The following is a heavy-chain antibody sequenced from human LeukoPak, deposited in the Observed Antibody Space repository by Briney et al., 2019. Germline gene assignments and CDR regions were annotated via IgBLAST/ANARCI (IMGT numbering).Heavy chain of an antibody. CDR3: ADIAVAGDFDY. CDR2: INPNSGGT. J-gene: IGHJ4*02. V-gene: IGHV1-2*06. D-gene: IGHD6-19*01. CDR1: GYTFTAYY. Sequence: ASVIVSCKASGYTFTAYYMHWVRQAPGQGLEWMGRINPNSGGTNYAQKFQGRVTMTRDTSISTAYMEVSRLRSDDTAVYYCADIAVAGDFDYWGQGTLVTVSS.